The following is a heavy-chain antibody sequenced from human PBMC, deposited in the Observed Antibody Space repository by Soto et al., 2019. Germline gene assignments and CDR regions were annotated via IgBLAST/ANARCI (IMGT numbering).Heavy chain of an antibody. J-gene: IGHJ4*02. Sequence: QVQLVQSGAEVKKPGASVKVSCKASGYTFSSYFISWVRQAPGQGLEWMGWINAYNGNTNYAQNLQGRVTMTTDTSRSTAYTELRSLRSDDTAVYYCARDLPPVDYWGQGTLVTVSS. CDR1: GYTFSSYF. V-gene: IGHV1-18*01. CDR2: INAYNGNT. CDR3: ARDLPPVDY.